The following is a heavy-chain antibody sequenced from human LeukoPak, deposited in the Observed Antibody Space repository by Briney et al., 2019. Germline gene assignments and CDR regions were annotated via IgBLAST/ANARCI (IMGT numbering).Heavy chain of an antibody. J-gene: IGHJ4*02. CDR1: GYTFTGYY. CDR3: ARELGVAAAGPLDY. CDR2: INPNSGGT. D-gene: IGHD6-13*01. V-gene: IGHV1-2*02. Sequence: ASVKVSCKASGYTFTGYYMHWVRQAPGQGLEWMGRINPNSGGTNYPHKFQDRLTMTRDTSINTAYMELSNLRSDDTAVYFCARELGVAAAGPLDYWGQGTLVTVSS.